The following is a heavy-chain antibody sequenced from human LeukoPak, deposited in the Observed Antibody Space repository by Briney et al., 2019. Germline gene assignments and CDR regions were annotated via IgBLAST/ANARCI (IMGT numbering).Heavy chain of an antibody. CDR3: ARARDRKVYYYYYGMDV. CDR2: INHGGST. J-gene: IGHJ6*02. V-gene: IGHV4-34*01. CDR1: GGSFSGYY. D-gene: IGHD3-22*01. Sequence: SETLSLTCAVYGGSFSGYYWSWIRQPPGKGLEWIGEINHGGSTNYNPSLKNRVTISVDTSKNQFSLKLSSVTAADTAVYYCARARDRKVYYYYYGMDVWGQGTTVTVSS.